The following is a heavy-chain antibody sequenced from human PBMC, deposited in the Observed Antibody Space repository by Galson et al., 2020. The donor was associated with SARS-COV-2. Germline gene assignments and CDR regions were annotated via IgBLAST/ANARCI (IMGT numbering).Heavy chain of an antibody. J-gene: IGHJ5*02. Sequence: ASVKVSCKVSGYTLTELSMHWVRHAPGKGLEWMGGFDPEDGETIYAQKFQGRVTMTEDTSTDTAYMELSSLRSEDTAVYYCATSTPHCTNGVCYTNWFDPWGQGTLVTVSS. V-gene: IGHV1-24*01. CDR2: FDPEDGET. CDR3: ATSTPHCTNGVCYTNWFDP. CDR1: GYTLTELS. D-gene: IGHD2-8*01.